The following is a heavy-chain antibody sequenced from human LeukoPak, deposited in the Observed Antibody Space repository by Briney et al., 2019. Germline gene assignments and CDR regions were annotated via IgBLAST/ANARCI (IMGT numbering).Heavy chain of an antibody. Sequence: GGSLRLSCAASGFTFSSYSMNWVRQAPGKGLEWVSSISSSSSYIYYADSVKGRFTISRDNAKNSPYLQMNSLRAEDTAVYYCARGVYYYDSSGYYGVYWYFDLWGRGTLVTVSS. CDR2: ISSSSSYI. CDR1: GFTFSSYS. V-gene: IGHV3-21*01. D-gene: IGHD3-22*01. CDR3: ARGVYYYDSSGYYGVYWYFDL. J-gene: IGHJ2*01.